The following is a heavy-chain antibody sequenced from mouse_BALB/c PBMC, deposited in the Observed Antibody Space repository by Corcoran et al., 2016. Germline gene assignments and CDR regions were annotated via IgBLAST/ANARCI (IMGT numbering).Heavy chain of an antibody. CDR1: GYTFTNYG. D-gene: IGHD1-2*01. Sequence: QIQLVQSGPELKKPGETVKISCKASGYTFTNYGMNWVKQAPGKGLKWMGWINTYTGEPTYPDDFKGRFAFSLETSASTAYLQINNLKNEDTATYFCAMQDYGYYCDYWGQGTTITVSS. J-gene: IGHJ2*01. CDR2: INTYTGEP. CDR3: AMQDYGYYCDY. V-gene: IGHV9-3-1*01.